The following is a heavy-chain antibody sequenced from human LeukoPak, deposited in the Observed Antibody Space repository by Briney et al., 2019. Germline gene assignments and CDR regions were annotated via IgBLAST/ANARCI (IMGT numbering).Heavy chain of an antibody. J-gene: IGHJ3*02. Sequence: PSETLSLTCTVSGFTVSSNYMSWVRQAPGKGLEWVSVIYSGGRTDYADSVKGRFTISRDNSKNTLYLQMNSLRVEDTAVYYCARSSHYDILTGYSEEDAFDIWGQGTMVTVSS. CDR2: IYSGGRT. CDR3: ARSSHYDILTGYSEEDAFDI. V-gene: IGHV3-53*01. CDR1: GFTVSSNY. D-gene: IGHD3-9*01.